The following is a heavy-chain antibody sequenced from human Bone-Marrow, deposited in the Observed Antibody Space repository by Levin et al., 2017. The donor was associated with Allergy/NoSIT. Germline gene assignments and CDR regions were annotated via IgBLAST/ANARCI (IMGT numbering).Heavy chain of an antibody. Sequence: SQTLSLTCAVYGGSFSGYYWSWIRQPPGKGLEWIGEINHSGSTNYNPSLKSRVTISVDTSKNQFSLKLSSVTAADTAVYYCARGGRFLEWLPDNYYYYGMDVWGQGTTVTVSS. J-gene: IGHJ6*02. CDR1: GGSFSGYY. CDR2: INHSGST. V-gene: IGHV4-34*01. D-gene: IGHD3-3*01. CDR3: ARGGRFLEWLPDNYYYYGMDV.